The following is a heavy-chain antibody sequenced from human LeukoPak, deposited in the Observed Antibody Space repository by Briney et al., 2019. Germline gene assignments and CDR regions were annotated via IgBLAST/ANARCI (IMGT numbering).Heavy chain of an antibody. J-gene: IGHJ6*02. D-gene: IGHD4-17*01. Sequence: SETLSLTCTVSGGSIGSSYYYWGWIRQPPGKGLEWIGSIYDSGSTYYNPSLKSRVTISVDRSKNQFSLKLSSVTAADTAVYYCARVTAVTGEMDVWGQGTTVTVSS. CDR2: IYDSGST. CDR3: ARVTAVTGEMDV. CDR1: GGSIGSSYYY. V-gene: IGHV4-39*07.